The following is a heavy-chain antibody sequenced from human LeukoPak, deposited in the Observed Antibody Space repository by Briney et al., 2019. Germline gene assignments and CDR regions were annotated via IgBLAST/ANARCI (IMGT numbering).Heavy chain of an antibody. Sequence: GGSLRLYCSASGFILSSFPMHWVRQAPGKGLEWVAVISFDGKVKKYADSAKGRFTISRDESKNTLYLEMNSLTIDDTAIFYCARDNMRGAPDYLDHWGQGTLVTVST. CDR3: ARDNMRGAPDYLDH. V-gene: IGHV3-30*04. CDR2: ISFDGKVK. J-gene: IGHJ4*02. CDR1: GFILSSFP.